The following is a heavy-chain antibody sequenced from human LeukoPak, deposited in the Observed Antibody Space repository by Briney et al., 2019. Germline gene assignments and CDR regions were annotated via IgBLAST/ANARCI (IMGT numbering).Heavy chain of an antibody. V-gene: IGHV4-38-2*02. J-gene: IGHJ5*02. Sequence: SETLSLTCTVSGYSISTGYYWGWIRLPPGKGLEWIGSIYHSGSTYYNPSLKSRITISIDTSKNRFSLKLTSVTAADTAVYYCARGIVTGTTNWFDPWGQGTLVTVSS. CDR2: IYHSGST. CDR3: ARGIVTGTTNWFDP. CDR1: GYSISTGYY. D-gene: IGHD1-20*01.